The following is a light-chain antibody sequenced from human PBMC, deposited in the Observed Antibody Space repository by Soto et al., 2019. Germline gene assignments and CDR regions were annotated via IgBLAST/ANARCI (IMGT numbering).Light chain of an antibody. Sequence: QSVLTHPRSGSGSPGQSVSISCTGTNSDIGNYNLGSWYQQHPGKAAKLIISAVSRQPSGVPARFSGSKSGNKDSLTISGLQADDEADYYCWSYTNSDMWVFGGGTKLPVL. J-gene: IGLJ3*02. CDR2: AVS. V-gene: IGLV2-11*01. CDR1: NSDIGNYNL. CDR3: WSYTNSDMWV.